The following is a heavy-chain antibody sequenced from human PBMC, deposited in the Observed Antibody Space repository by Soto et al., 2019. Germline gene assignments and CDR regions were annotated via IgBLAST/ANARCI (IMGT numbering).Heavy chain of an antibody. D-gene: IGHD2-15*01. Sequence: QVQLVESGGGVVQPGRSLRLSCAASGFTFSSYGMHWVRQAPGKGLEWVAVISYDGSNKYYADSVKGRFTISRDNSKNMLYLQMNSLRAEDTAVYYCAKEPRVDCSGGSCYSGGEGAFDIWGQGTMVTVSS. CDR3: AKEPRVDCSGGSCYSGGEGAFDI. J-gene: IGHJ3*02. CDR2: ISYDGSNK. V-gene: IGHV3-30*18. CDR1: GFTFSSYG.